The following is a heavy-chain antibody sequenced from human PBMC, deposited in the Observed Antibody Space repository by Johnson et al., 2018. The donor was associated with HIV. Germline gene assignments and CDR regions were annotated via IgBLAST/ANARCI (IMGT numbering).Heavy chain of an antibody. CDR3: ARDPAAAALRAFDI. CDR2: ISSTGTTI. D-gene: IGHD6-13*01. Sequence: QVQLVESGGGLVKPGGSLRLSCAASGFTFSDYYMSWIRQAPGKGLAWVSYISSTGTTIYYADSVKGRFTISRDNAMKSLYLQMNSLRAEDTAVYYCARDPAAAALRAFDIWGQGTMVTVSS. V-gene: IGHV3-11*04. CDR1: GFTFSDYY. J-gene: IGHJ3*02.